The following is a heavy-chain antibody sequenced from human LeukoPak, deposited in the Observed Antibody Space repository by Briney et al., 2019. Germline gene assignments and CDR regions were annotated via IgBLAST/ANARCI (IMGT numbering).Heavy chain of an antibody. V-gene: IGHV3-74*01. J-gene: IGHJ6*03. CDR2: INSDGTST. CDR3: ARDANPYDFWSGYYYYYYYMDV. D-gene: IGHD3-3*01. Sequence: PGGCLRLSCAASGFTFSSYWMHWVRQAPGKGLVWVSRINSDGTSTSYADSVKGRFTISRDYAKNTLYLQMNSLRAEDTAVYYCARDANPYDFWSGYYYYYYYMDVWGKGTTVTVSS. CDR1: GFTFSSYW.